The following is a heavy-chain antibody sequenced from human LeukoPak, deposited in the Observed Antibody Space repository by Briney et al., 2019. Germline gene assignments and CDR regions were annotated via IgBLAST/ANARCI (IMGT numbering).Heavy chain of an antibody. J-gene: IGHJ4*02. Sequence: RSSETLSLTCTVSGGSISSYYWSWIRQPAGKGLEWIGRIYTSGSTNYNPSLKSRVTMSVDTSTNQFSLKLTSVTPADAAVYYCARPNQWLVPYFFDSWGQGYMVTVSS. CDR2: IYTSGST. D-gene: IGHD6-19*01. V-gene: IGHV4-4*07. CDR1: GGSISSYY. CDR3: ARPNQWLVPYFFDS.